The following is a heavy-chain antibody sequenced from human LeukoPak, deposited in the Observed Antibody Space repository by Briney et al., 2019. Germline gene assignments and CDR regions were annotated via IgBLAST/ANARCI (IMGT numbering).Heavy chain of an antibody. V-gene: IGHV1-8*01. D-gene: IGHD4-23*01. Sequence: GASVKVSCKASGYTFTSYDINWVRQATGQGLEWMGWMNPNSGNTGYAQKFQGKVTMTRNTSISTAYMELSSLRSEDTAVYYCATRAQNSGAFDYWGQGTLVTVSS. CDR2: MNPNSGNT. J-gene: IGHJ4*02. CDR3: ATRAQNSGAFDY. CDR1: GYTFTSYD.